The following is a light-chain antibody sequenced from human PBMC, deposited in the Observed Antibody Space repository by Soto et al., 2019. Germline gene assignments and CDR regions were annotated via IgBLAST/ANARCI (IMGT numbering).Light chain of an antibody. Sequence: EIVLTQTPGTLSLSPGERATLSCRASQSVTSSHLAWYQQKPGQAPRLLIYGASTRATGIPDRFSGSGSDTDCSLTIRRLDPEDFARNYCRLYFSPDRYTFGPGTKVQIK. V-gene: IGKV3-20*01. CDR1: QSVTSSH. CDR2: GAS. CDR3: RLYFSPDRYT. J-gene: IGKJ2*01.